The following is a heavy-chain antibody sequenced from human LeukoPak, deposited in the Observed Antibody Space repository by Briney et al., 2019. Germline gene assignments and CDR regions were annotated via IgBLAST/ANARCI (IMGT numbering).Heavy chain of an antibody. J-gene: IGHJ4*02. V-gene: IGHV4-4*07. Sequence: SETLSLTCTVSGGSISSYHWSWSRQSAGRELEWIGRVYNTGTTNSNPSLKSRVTMSVDTSKNRFSLKLTSVTAADTAVYFCARDRIAETATGYDYWGQGTLVTVSS. CDR2: VYNTGTT. CDR1: GGSISSYH. D-gene: IGHD6-13*01. CDR3: ARDRIAETATGYDY.